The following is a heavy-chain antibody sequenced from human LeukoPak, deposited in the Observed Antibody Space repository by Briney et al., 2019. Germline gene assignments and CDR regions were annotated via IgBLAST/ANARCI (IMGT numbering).Heavy chain of an antibody. J-gene: IGHJ4*02. D-gene: IGHD3-22*01. V-gene: IGHV3-66*01. CDR1: GFSVSSNY. CDR2: IYSGGNT. CDR3: ARKTDSGGQGDY. Sequence: SGGSLRLSCAASGFSVSSNYMSWLRQAPGKGLECVSVIYSGGNTYYADSVKGRFTISRDKSKNTLYLQMNSLRAEDTAVYYCARKTDSGGQGDYWGPGTLVTVSS.